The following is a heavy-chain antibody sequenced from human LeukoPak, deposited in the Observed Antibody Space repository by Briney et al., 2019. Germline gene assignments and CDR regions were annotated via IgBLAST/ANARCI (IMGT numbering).Heavy chain of an antibody. Sequence: GGSLRLSCAASGFTFSSYGMHWVRQAPGKGLEWVAVISYDGSNKYYADSVKGRFTISRGDSKNTLYLQMNSLRAEDTAVYYCATGEVTMVRGGGYYFDYWGQGTLVTVSS. CDR2: ISYDGSNK. V-gene: IGHV3-30*03. D-gene: IGHD3-10*01. CDR1: GFTFSSYG. J-gene: IGHJ4*02. CDR3: ATGEVTMVRGGGYYFDY.